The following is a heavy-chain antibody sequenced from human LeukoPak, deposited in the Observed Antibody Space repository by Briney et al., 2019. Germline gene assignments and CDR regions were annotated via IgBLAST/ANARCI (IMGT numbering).Heavy chain of an antibody. CDR2: INPYSGDT. J-gene: IGHJ4*02. V-gene: IGHV1-2*06. CDR3: ARDQGSLTRSWYTGY. D-gene: IGHD6-13*01. CDR1: GYTFSGYY. Sequence: GASVKVSCKASGYTFSGYYIHWVRQAPGQGLEWLGRINPYSGDTNFAQKFQGRVTVTRDTSITTAYMDLSSLTPDDTAVYFCARDQGSLTRSWYTGYWGQGTQVTVSS.